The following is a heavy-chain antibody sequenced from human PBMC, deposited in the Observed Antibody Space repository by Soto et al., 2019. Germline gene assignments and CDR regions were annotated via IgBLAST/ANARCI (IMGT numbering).Heavy chain of an antibody. CDR1: GFSLSSTRVA. CDR3: AHSVVPGLGYYFDY. Sequence: QITLKESGPTLVKPTQTLTLTCTFSGFSLSSTRVAVGWIRQPPGKALEWLALIYWDDDKRYSPFLKSRLTITKDTSKNHVVLTMTNMDTVDTATYYCAHSVVPGLGYYFDYWGQGTLVTVSS. V-gene: IGHV2-5*02. J-gene: IGHJ4*02. CDR2: IYWDDDK. D-gene: IGHD6-19*01.